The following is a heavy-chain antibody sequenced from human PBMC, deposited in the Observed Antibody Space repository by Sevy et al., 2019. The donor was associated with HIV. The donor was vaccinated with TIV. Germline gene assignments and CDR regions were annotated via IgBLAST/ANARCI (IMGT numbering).Heavy chain of an antibody. CDR2: IRSKAYGGTT. Sequence: GGSLRLSCTASGFTFGDYAMSWFRQAPGKGLEWVGFIRSKAYGGTTEYAASVKGRFTISRDDSKSIAYLQMNSLKTEDTAVYYCTRAYITMIVVVIIDAFDIWGQGTMVTVSS. CDR3: TRAYITMIVVVIIDAFDI. D-gene: IGHD3-22*01. V-gene: IGHV3-49*03. CDR1: GFTFGDYA. J-gene: IGHJ3*02.